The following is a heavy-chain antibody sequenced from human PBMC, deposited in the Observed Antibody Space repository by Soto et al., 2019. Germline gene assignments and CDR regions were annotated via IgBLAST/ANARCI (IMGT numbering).Heavy chain of an antibody. CDR1: GGTFSSYA. CDR3: AREITMVRGVIMDGMDV. Sequence: SVKVSCKASGGTFSSYAISWVRQAPGQGLEWMGGIIPIFGTANYAQKFQGRVTITADESTSTAYMELSSLRSEDTAVYYCAREITMVRGVIMDGMDVWGQGTTVTVYS. D-gene: IGHD3-10*01. CDR2: IIPIFGTA. J-gene: IGHJ6*02. V-gene: IGHV1-69*13.